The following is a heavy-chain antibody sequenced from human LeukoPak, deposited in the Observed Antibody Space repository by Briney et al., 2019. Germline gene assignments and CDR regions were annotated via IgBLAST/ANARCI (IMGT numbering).Heavy chain of an antibody. V-gene: IGHV3-7*01. J-gene: IGHJ4*02. CDR2: IMHVGSIK. D-gene: IGHD5-12*01. CDR1: GFPFINFR. CDR3: ARDCAGGGSIRCHDY. Sequence: GSLSLSCAASGFPFINFRMSWAGQPPGKGLDWVDNIMHVGSIKSYVASVKGRFTHSKNNAKSQLYLQMNGLRAEDRAIFYCARDCAGGGSIRCHDYWVQGRLV.